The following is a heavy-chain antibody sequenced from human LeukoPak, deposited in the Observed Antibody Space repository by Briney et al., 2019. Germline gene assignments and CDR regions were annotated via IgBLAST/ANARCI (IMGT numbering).Heavy chain of an antibody. J-gene: IGHJ4*02. CDR1: GYTFTSYY. Sequence: ASVKVSCKASGYTFTSYYIHRVRQAPGQWLEWMGIIYPGGGSTSYAQKFQGRVTMTRDMSTSTVYMELSSLRSEDTAVYYCARDNDFDYWGQGTLVTVSS. D-gene: IGHD2-8*01. CDR3: ARDNDFDY. CDR2: IYPGGGST. V-gene: IGHV1-46*01.